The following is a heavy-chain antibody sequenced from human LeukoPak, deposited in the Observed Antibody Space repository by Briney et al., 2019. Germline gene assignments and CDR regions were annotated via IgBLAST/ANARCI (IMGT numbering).Heavy chain of an antibody. CDR2: IYYSGST. J-gene: IGHJ4*02. V-gene: IGHV4-59*01. CDR3: ARTPDYFDY. CDR1: GFTFSNYA. Sequence: PGGSLRVSCATSGFTFSNYAMSWVRQAPGKGLEWIGYIYYSGSTNYNPSLKSRVTISVDTSKNQFSLKLSSVTAADTAVYYCARTPDYFDYWGQGTLVTVSS.